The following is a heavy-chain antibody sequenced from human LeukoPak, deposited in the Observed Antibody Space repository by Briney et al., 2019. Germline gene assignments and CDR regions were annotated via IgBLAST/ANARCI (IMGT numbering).Heavy chain of an antibody. J-gene: IGHJ4*02. CDR1: GGSISSYY. D-gene: IGHD4-17*01. CDR3: ARETDGDYVYYFDY. V-gene: IGHV4-59*01. Sequence: PSETLSLTCTVSGGSISSYYWSWIRQPPGKGLEWIGYIYYSGSTNYNPSLKSRVTISVDTSKNQFSLKLSSVTAADTAVYYSARETDGDYVYYFDYWGQGTLVTVSS. CDR2: IYYSGST.